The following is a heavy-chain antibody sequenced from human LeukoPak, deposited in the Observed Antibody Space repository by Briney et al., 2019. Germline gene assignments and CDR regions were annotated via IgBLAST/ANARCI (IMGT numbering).Heavy chain of an antibody. CDR3: ARGKGPIRY. J-gene: IGHJ4*02. V-gene: IGHV4-34*01. Sequence: SETLSLTCAVYGGSFNGYYWSWIRQPPGKGLEWIGEINHSGSTNYNPSLKSRVTISVDTSKNQFSLKLSSVTAADTAVYYCARGKGPIRYWAQGTLVTVSS. CDR2: INHSGST. CDR1: GGSFNGYY. D-gene: IGHD3-10*01.